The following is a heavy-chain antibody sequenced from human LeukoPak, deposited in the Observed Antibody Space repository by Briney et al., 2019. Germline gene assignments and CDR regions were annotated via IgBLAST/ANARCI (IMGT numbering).Heavy chain of an antibody. CDR1: GFTFSSYS. V-gene: IGHV3-21*01. CDR3: ARQARSIAAAGTGWFDP. Sequence: PGGSLRLSCAASGFTFSSYSMNWVRQAPGKGLEWVSSISSSSSYIYYADSVKGRFTISRDNAKNSLYLQMNSLRAEDTAVYYCARQARSIAAAGTGWFDPWGQGTLVTVSS. CDR2: ISSSSSYI. J-gene: IGHJ5*02. D-gene: IGHD6-13*01.